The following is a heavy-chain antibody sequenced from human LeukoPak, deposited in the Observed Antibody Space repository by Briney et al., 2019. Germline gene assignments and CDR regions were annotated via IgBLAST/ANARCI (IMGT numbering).Heavy chain of an antibody. CDR3: ARDKWRGIAVPINDALDV. V-gene: IGHV1-46*01. CDR1: GFTFTTQY. CDR2: IHPTDGST. D-gene: IGHD6-19*01. Sequence: ASVKVSCKAFGFTFTTQYMHWVRQAPGQGLEWLGLIHPTDGSTTYAQMFQGRVTMTRDTSTSTVYMELSSLTSEDTAAYYCARDKWRGIAVPINDALDVWGQGTMVTVSS. J-gene: IGHJ3*01.